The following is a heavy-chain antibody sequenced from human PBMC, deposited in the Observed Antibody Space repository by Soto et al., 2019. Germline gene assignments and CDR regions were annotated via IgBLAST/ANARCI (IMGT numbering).Heavy chain of an antibody. J-gene: IGHJ4*02. D-gene: IGHD6-19*01. CDR1: GFTFNNYA. CDR2: ISSSGGST. Sequence: GGSLRLSCAASGFTFNNYAMGWVRQAPGKGLEWVSGISSSGGSTNYADSVKGRLTISRDNSKNTLYLQMHSLRAEDTAVYYCATPPTSSSGWYFDYWGQGTLVTVSS. V-gene: IGHV3-23*01. CDR3: ATPPTSSSGWYFDY.